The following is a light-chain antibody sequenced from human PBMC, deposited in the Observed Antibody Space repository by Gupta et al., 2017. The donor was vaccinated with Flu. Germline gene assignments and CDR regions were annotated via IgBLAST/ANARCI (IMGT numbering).Light chain of an antibody. CDR3: AAGDDSLNAWV. CDR1: TSNIGSNT. CDR2: SNN. Sequence: RVTISCSGSTSNIGSNTVNWYQHRPGTAPKVLIYSNNQRLSRVRDRFSGSKSGTSASLAISGLQAEDEADYYCAAGDDSLNAWVFGGGTKLTVL. V-gene: IGLV1-44*01. J-gene: IGLJ3*02.